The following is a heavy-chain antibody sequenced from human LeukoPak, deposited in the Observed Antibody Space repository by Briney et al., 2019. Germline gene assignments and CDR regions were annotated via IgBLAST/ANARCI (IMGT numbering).Heavy chain of an antibody. CDR2: INHSGST. CDR1: GGSFSGYY. J-gene: IGHJ4*02. V-gene: IGHV4-34*01. Sequence: SETLSLTCAVYGGSFSGYYWSWIRQPPGKGLEWIGEINHSGSTNYNPSLKSRVTISVDTSKNQFSLKLSSVTAADTAVYYCARAGMATTGEDWYFDYWGQGTLVTVSS. D-gene: IGHD5-24*01. CDR3: ARAGMATTGEDWYFDY.